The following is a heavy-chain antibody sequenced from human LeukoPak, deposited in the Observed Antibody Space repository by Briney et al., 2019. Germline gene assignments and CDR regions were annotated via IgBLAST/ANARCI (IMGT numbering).Heavy chain of an antibody. V-gene: IGHV4-34*01. J-gene: IGHJ4*02. CDR1: GGSFSGYY. CDR2: INHSGST. D-gene: IGHD3-16*02. CDR3: ARLAMITFGGVIGLDY. Sequence: SETLSLTCAVYGGSFSGYYWSWIRQPPGKGLEWIGGINHSGSTNYNPSLKSRVTISVDTSKNQFSLKLSSVTAADTAVYYCARLAMITFGGVIGLDYWGQGTLVTVSS.